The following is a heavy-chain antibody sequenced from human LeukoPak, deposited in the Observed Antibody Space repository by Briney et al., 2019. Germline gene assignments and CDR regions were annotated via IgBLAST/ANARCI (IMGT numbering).Heavy chain of an antibody. Sequence: QPGGSLRLSCAASGFTVSSDFMAWVRQSPGTGLDWVSAVYAGGSTHYADSVKGRFTISRDSSKNTLDLQMNNLRVEDTAVYYCARGNIVYYYGMDVWGQGTTVTVSS. D-gene: IGHD2/OR15-2a*01. CDR1: GFTVSSDF. CDR3: ARGNIVYYYGMDV. CDR2: VYAGGST. V-gene: IGHV3-66*01. J-gene: IGHJ6*02.